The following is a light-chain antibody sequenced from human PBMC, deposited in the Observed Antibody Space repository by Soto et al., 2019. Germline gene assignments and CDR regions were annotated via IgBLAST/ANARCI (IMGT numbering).Light chain of an antibody. CDR1: SSNIGSNT. J-gene: IGLJ7*01. V-gene: IGLV1-44*01. CDR3: AVWDDSLDGHAV. CDR2: NNI. Sequence: QSVLTQPPSASGTPGQRFSISCSGISSNIGSNTVRWYQHLPGTAPRLLIYNNIQRPSGVPDRFSGSKSGTSASLAISGLPSEDEADYYCAVWDDSLDGHAVFGGGTQLTVL.